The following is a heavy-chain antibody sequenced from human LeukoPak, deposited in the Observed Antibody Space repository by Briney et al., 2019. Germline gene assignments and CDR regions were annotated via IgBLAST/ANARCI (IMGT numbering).Heavy chain of an antibody. J-gene: IGHJ6*03. V-gene: IGHV4-39*01. CDR1: GGSISSSSYY. D-gene: IGHD3-10*01. Sequence: SETLSLTCTVSGGSISSSSYYWGWIRQPPGKGLEWIGSIYYSGSTYYNPSLKSRVTISVDTSKNQFSLKLSSVTAADTAVYYCARSEYYGSGSYYNVPPYYYYMDVWGKGTTVTISS. CDR3: ARSEYYGSGSYYNVPPYYYYMDV. CDR2: IYYSGST.